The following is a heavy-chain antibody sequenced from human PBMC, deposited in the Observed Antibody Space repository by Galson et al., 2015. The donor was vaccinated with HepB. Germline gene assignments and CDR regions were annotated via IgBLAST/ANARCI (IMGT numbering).Heavy chain of an antibody. CDR1: GFAFNNAW. CDR2: IKSKTDGGTT. V-gene: IGHV3-15*01. D-gene: IGHD2-2*01. J-gene: IGHJ5*02. CDR3: TTDVYFSSYWSWLDP. Sequence: SLRLSCAASGFAFNNAWMNWVRQAPGKGLEWVGRIKSKTDGGTTEYAAPVKGRFTISRDDSRNTLYLQMHSLKTDDTAVYYCTTDVYFSSYWSWLDPWGQGTLVTASS.